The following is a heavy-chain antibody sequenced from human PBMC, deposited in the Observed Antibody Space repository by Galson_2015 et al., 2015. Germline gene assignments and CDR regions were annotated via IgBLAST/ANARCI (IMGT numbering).Heavy chain of an antibody. CDR2: ISSSGSTI. Sequence: SLRLSCAASGFTFSDYYMSWIRQAPGKGLEWVSYISSSGSTIYYAYSVKGRFTISRDKAKNSLYLQMNSLRAEDTAVYYCARESAGLDPADYYYYGMDVWGQGTTVTVSS. CDR3: ARESAGLDPADYYYYGMDV. J-gene: IGHJ6*02. V-gene: IGHV3-11*01. CDR1: GFTFSDYY. D-gene: IGHD6-13*01.